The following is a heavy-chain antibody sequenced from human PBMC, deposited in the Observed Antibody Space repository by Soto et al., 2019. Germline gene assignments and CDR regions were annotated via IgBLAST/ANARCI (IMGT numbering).Heavy chain of an antibody. D-gene: IGHD3-22*01. CDR3: AKGGRITMIVVVITQPYYFDY. J-gene: IGHJ4*02. Sequence: GGSLRLSCAASGFTFSSYAMSWVRQAPGKGLEWVSAISGSGGSTYYADSVKGRFTISRDNSKNTLYLQMNSLRAEDTAVYYCAKGGRITMIVVVITQPYYFDYWGQGTLVTVSS. CDR2: ISGSGGST. V-gene: IGHV3-23*01. CDR1: GFTFSSYA.